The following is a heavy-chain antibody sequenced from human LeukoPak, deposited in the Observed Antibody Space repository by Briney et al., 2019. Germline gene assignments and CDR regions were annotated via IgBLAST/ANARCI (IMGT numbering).Heavy chain of an antibody. CDR3: AKDHITGRSYYFDY. V-gene: IGHV3-23*01. CDR1: GFTFSSYN. Sequence: PGGSLRLSCAASGFTFSSYNMTWVRQAPGKGLEWVSAISGSGGSTYYADSVKGRFTISRDDSKNTLYLQMNSLRAEDTAVYYCAKDHITGRSYYFDYWGQGTLVTVSS. J-gene: IGHJ4*02. D-gene: IGHD1-20*01. CDR2: ISGSGGST.